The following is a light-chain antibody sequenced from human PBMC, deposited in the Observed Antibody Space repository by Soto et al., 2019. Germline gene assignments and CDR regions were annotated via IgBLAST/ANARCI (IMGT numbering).Light chain of an antibody. CDR3: QHYNSYSEA. CDR1: QSISSN. V-gene: IGKV3D-15*01. Sequence: EIVRTQSPAILSVSPGERVTLSCRANQSISSNLAWYQKKPGHNPRLLIYGATTRATGIPARFSGSGSGTDFNLTISRLQTDDIATYECQHYNSYSEAFGQGTKVDIK. CDR2: GAT. J-gene: IGKJ1*01.